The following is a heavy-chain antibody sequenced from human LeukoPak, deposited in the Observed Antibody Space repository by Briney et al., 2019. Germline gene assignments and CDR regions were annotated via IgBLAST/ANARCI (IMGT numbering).Heavy chain of an antibody. J-gene: IGHJ4*02. CDR3: ARDRLRYFDWLFQPLGY. Sequence: GGSLRLSCAASGLTFSSYSMNWVRQAPGKGLEWVSSISSSSSYIYYADSVKGRFTISRDNAKNSLYLQMNSLRAEDTAVYYCARDRLRYFDWLFQPLGYWGQGTLVTVSS. V-gene: IGHV3-21*01. CDR2: ISSSSSYI. D-gene: IGHD3-9*01. CDR1: GLTFSSYS.